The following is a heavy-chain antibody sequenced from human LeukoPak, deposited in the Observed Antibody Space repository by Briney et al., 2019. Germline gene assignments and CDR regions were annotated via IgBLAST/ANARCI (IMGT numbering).Heavy chain of an antibody. CDR2: ISGSGGST. CDR1: GFTFSSFA. D-gene: IGHD3-22*01. Sequence: PGGSLRLSCAASGFTFSSFAMSWVRQAPGKGLEWVSTISGSGGSTSYADSVKGRFTISRDNSKNTLYLQMNSLRAEDTALYYCAKNSSSSGYYLDYWGQGTLVTVSS. V-gene: IGHV3-23*01. J-gene: IGHJ4*02. CDR3: AKNSSSSGYYLDY.